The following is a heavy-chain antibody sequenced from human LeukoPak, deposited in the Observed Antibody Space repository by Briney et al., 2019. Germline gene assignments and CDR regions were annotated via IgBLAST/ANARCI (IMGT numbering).Heavy chain of an antibody. J-gene: IGHJ5*02. CDR1: GFTFSSYG. Sequence: GGSLSLSCAASGFTFSSYGMHWVRQAPGKGLEWVAVMWYDGSNKYYADSVKGRFTISRDNSKNTLYLQMNSLRAEDTAVYYCAREKDDYSPNWFDPWGQGTLVTVSS. D-gene: IGHD4-11*01. V-gene: IGHV3-33*01. CDR3: AREKDDYSPNWFDP. CDR2: MWYDGSNK.